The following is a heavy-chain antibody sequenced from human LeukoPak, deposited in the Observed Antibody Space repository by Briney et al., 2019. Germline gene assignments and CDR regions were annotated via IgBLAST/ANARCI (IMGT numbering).Heavy chain of an antibody. D-gene: IGHD6-19*01. CDR3: ARGSGWDDLWLLY. J-gene: IGHJ4*02. CDR2: IYTSGST. CDR1: GGSFSGYY. V-gene: IGHV4-59*10. Sequence: PSETLSLTCAVYGGSFSGYYWSWIRQPAGKGLEWIGRIYTSGSTNYNPSLKSRVTMSVDTSKNQFSLKLSSVTAADTAVYYCARGSGWDDLWLLYWGQGTLVTVSS.